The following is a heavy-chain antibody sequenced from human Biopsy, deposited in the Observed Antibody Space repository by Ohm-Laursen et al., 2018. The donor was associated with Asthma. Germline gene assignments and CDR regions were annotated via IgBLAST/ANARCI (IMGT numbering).Heavy chain of an antibody. Sequence: SSVKVSCKSLGGTFNTYVIGWGRQAPGQGLEWMGGINTVFGTTTYPQKFQDRVTITADDSTSTVYMELSSLRSEDTAVYYCARKAGSCISRTCYSLDFWGQGTLVTVSS. CDR2: INTVFGTT. D-gene: IGHD2-2*01. V-gene: IGHV1-69*01. J-gene: IGHJ4*02. CDR3: ARKAGSCISRTCYSLDF. CDR1: GGTFNTYV.